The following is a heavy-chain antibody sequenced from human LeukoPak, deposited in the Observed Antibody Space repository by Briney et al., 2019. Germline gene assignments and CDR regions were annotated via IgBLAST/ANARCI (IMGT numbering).Heavy chain of an antibody. CDR2: ISYDGYDK. Sequence: GGSLRLSCAASGFTFNDYAMYWVRQAPGKGLEWVTLISYDGYDKSYADSVRGRFTISRDNSRNTLYLQMDSLRSEDTAVYYCAREFSGYAFDIWGQGTMVTVSS. CDR3: AREFSGYAFDI. V-gene: IGHV3-30-3*01. D-gene: IGHD5-12*01. CDR1: GFTFNDYA. J-gene: IGHJ3*02.